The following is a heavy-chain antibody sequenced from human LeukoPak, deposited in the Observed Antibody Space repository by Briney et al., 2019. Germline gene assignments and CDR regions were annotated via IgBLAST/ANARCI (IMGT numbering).Heavy chain of an antibody. CDR2: ISSSSSYT. V-gene: IGHV3-11*06. J-gene: IGHJ6*04. CDR1: GFTFSDYY. D-gene: IGHD6-19*01. CDR3: ASRGGSSGWYGDYYYGMDV. Sequence: GGSLRLSCAASGFTFSDYYMSWVRQAPGKGLEWVSYISSSSSYTNYADSVKGRFTISRDNSKNSLYLQMNSLRAEDTAVYSCASRGGSSGWYGDYYYGMDVWGKGTTVTVSP.